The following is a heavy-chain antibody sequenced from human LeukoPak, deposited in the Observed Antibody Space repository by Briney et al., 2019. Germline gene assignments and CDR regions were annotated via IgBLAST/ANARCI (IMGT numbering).Heavy chain of an antibody. D-gene: IGHD6-13*01. CDR3: ARLWEQQLNQNWFDP. J-gene: IGHJ5*02. CDR1: GGSISSSSYY. Sequence: SETLSLTCTVSGGSISSSSYYWGWIRQPPGKGLEWRGSIYYSGSTYYNPSLKSRVTISVDTSKNQFSLKLSSVTAADTAVYYCARLWEQQLNQNWFDPWGQGTLVTVSS. V-gene: IGHV4-39*01. CDR2: IYYSGST.